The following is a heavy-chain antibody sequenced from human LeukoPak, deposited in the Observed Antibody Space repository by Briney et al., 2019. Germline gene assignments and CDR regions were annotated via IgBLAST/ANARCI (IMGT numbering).Heavy chain of an antibody. CDR2: IYYSGST. J-gene: IGHJ4*02. CDR1: GGSISSYY. Sequence: SETLSLTCTVSGGSISSYYWSWIRQPPGKGLEWIGYIYYSGSTNYNPSLKSRVTISVDTSKNQFSLKLSSVTAADTAVYYCAREPYCSSTSCYTFSLDYWGQGTLVTVSS. D-gene: IGHD2-2*02. CDR3: AREPYCSSTSCYTFSLDY. V-gene: IGHV4-59*01.